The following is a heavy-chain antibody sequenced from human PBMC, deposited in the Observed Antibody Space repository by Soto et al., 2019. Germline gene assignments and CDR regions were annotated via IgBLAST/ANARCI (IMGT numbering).Heavy chain of an antibody. CDR1: GGSISSSSYY. D-gene: IGHD2-15*01. CDR2: IYYSGST. J-gene: IGHJ4*02. Sequence: QLQLQESGPGLVKPSETLSLTCTVSGGSISSSSYYWGWIRQPPGKGLEWFGSIYYSGSTYYNPSLKSRVTISVDTSKNQFSLKLSSVTAADTAAYYCARASRYCSGGSCHYFDYWGQGTLVTVSS. V-gene: IGHV4-39*01. CDR3: ARASRYCSGGSCHYFDY.